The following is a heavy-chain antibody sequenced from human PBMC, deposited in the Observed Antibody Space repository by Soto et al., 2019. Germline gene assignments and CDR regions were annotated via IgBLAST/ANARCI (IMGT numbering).Heavy chain of an antibody. CDR2: IIPIFGTA. CDR3: ARGSYCSCCCCSTVRYPDIEY. V-gene: IGHV1-69*13. J-gene: IGHJ4*02. CDR1: GGSLSSYA. D-gene: IGHD2-15*01. Sequence: ASVKVSCKASGGSLSSYAISWVRRAPGQGLEWMGGIIPIFGTANYAQKFQGRVTITADESTSTAYMELSSLRSEDTAVYYCARGSYCSCCCCSTVRYPDIEYWCQGTLVSVSS.